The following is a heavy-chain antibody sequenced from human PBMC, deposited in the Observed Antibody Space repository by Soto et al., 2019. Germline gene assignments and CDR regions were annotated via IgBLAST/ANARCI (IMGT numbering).Heavy chain of an antibody. D-gene: IGHD4-17*01. CDR2: IYYSGST. J-gene: IGHJ4*02. CDR1: GGSISSYY. V-gene: IGHV4-59*01. CDR3: ARGDFGESMSYFDY. Sequence: SETLSLTCTVSGGSISSYYWSWIRQPPGKGLEWIGDIYYSGSTSYNPALKSRVTISVGKSKNQFSLKLSSVTATDTAVSFCARGDFGESMSYFDYWGQGTLVTVSS.